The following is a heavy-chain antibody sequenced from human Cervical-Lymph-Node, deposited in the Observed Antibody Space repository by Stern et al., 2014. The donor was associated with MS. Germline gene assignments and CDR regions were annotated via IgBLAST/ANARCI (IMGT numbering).Heavy chain of an antibody. CDR2: NFSNDKK. V-gene: IGHV2-26*01. CDR3: ARMMQHLAGDAFDI. Sequence: QVTLKESGPVLVKPTETLTLTCTVSGFSLSHVRMGVSWIRQPPGKALEWLAHNFSNDKKSYTTSLKASLTISKDISKSQVILTMTHMDPADTATYYCARMMQHLAGDAFDIWGQGTMVSVSS. J-gene: IGHJ3*02. CDR1: GFSLSHVRMG. D-gene: IGHD6-13*01.